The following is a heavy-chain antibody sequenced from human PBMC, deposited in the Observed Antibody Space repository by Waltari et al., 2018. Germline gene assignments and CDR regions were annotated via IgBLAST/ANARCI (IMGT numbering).Heavy chain of an antibody. J-gene: IGHJ4*02. V-gene: IGHV4-59*08. D-gene: IGHD4-4*01. CDR2: IYSGSVRP. Sequence: QVQLQESGPGLVKPSETLSLTCAVSGGSISSNYWSWIRQSPGKELEWIGYIYSGSVRPRYNPSLKSRVTISPDPSKNQFSLKLSAGTAADPAVYYCARQTYSNYVGYWGQGVLVTVSS. CDR1: GGSISSNY. CDR3: ARQTYSNYVGY.